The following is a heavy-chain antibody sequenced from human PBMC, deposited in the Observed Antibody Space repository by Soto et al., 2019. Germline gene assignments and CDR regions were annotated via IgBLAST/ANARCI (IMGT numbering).Heavy chain of an antibody. CDR1: GFTFSSYG. J-gene: IGHJ4*02. CDR2: IWYDGSNK. CDR3: ARDLIIVGATLFDY. V-gene: IGHV3-33*01. Sequence: QVQLVESGGGVVQPGRSLRLSCAASGFTFSSYGMHWVRQAPGKGLEWVAVIWYDGSNKYYADSVKGRFTISRDNSKNTLYLQMNSLRAEDTAVYYCARDLIIVGATLFDYWGQGTLVTVSS. D-gene: IGHD1-26*01.